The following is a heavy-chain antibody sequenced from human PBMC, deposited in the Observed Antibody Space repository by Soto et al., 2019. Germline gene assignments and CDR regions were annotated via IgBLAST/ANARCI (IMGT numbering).Heavy chain of an antibody. CDR3: ARGVGFGYYYYHMDL. D-gene: IGHD3-10*01. Sequence: EVQLLESGGAFVQPGGSLRLSCAASGFTFNSYAMSWVRQAPGKGLEWVSAIGSDGTAIQYADSVKGRFTISKDNSNDMLYLQMNSLRAEDTAVYYCARGVGFGYYYYHMDLWGQGTTVTVSS. J-gene: IGHJ6*02. CDR1: GFTFNSYA. V-gene: IGHV3-23*05. CDR2: IGSDGTAI.